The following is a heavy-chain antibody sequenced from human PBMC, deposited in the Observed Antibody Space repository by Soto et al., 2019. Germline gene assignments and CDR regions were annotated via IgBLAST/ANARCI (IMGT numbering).Heavy chain of an antibody. J-gene: IGHJ6*02. CDR2: ISSSGSTI. Sequence: PGGSLRLSCAASGFTFSDYYMSWIRQAPGKGLEWVSYISSSGSTIYYADSVKGRFTISRDNAKNSLYLQMNSLRAEDTAVYYCYCGGDCINRLYYYYGMDVWGQGTTVTVSS. CDR1: GFTFSDYY. CDR3: YCGGDCINRLYYYYGMDV. V-gene: IGHV3-11*01. D-gene: IGHD2-21*02.